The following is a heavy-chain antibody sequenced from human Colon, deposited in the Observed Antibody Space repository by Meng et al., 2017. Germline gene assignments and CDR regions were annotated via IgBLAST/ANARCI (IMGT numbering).Heavy chain of an antibody. J-gene: IGHJ4*02. CDR1: DFIVTSDY. CDR3: ASPPGY. Sequence: GESLKISCAASDFIVTSDYMFWVRQAPGKGLEWVSVIYNGGSTFYTDSVKGRFTIFRDNSKNTLYLQMNSLRTEDTAVYYCASPPGYWGQGTLVTVSS. CDR2: IYNGGST. V-gene: IGHV3-53*01.